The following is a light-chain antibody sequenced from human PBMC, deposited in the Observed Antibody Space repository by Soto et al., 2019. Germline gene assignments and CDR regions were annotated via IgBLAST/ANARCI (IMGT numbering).Light chain of an antibody. V-gene: IGKV1D-12*01. CDR1: QGVSKW. J-gene: IGKJ4*01. CDR3: QQSDSFPLT. CDR2: AAS. Sequence: DIQLTQSPSSVSASVGDTVTITCRASQGVSKWLAWYQQKPGKAPKLLIFAASSLQSGVPSRFSGSGSERAFTLTISGLQPDDFATYYCQQSDSFPLTFGGGTKVEFK.